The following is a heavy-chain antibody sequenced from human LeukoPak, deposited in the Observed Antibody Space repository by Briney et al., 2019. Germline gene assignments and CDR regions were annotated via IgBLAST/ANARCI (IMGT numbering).Heavy chain of an antibody. V-gene: IGHV3-30-3*01. CDR1: GFTFSSYA. J-gene: IGHJ6*02. Sequence: GGSLRLSCAASGFTFSSYAMHWVRQAPGKGLEWVAVISYDGSNKYYADSVKGQFTISRDNSKNTLYLQMNSLRAEDTAVYYCARDMGCSSTSCYASYYYYGMDVWGQGTTVTVSS. CDR3: ARDMGCSSTSCYASYYYYGMDV. CDR2: ISYDGSNK. D-gene: IGHD2-2*01.